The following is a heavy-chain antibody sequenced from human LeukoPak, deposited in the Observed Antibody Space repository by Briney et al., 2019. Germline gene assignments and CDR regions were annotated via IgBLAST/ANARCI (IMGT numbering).Heavy chain of an antibody. J-gene: IGHJ4*02. CDR1: GYTFTGYY. V-gene: IGHV1-2*02. CDR3: AKDDSDGLYFDY. Sequence: ASVKVSCKASGYTFTGYYMHWVRQAPGQGLEWMGWINPNSGGTNYAQEFQGRVTMTRDTSISTAYMELSRLRSDDTAVYYCAKDDSDGLYFDYWGQGTLVTVSS. D-gene: IGHD3-22*01. CDR2: INPNSGGT.